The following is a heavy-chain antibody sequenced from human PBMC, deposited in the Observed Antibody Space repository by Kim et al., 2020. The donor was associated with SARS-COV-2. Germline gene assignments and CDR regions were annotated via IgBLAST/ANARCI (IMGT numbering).Heavy chain of an antibody. J-gene: IGHJ3*02. CDR2: VYFSGIT. CDR3: ARADQWRAFDI. V-gene: IGHV4-59*11. D-gene: IGHD6-19*01. Sequence: SETLSLTCTVSGGSISSHYWSWLRQPPGKGLEWIGYVYFSGITNYNPSLKSRVTISVDTSKNQFSLKLTAVTAADTAVYYCARADQWRAFDIWGQGTLVTVSS. CDR1: GGSISSHY.